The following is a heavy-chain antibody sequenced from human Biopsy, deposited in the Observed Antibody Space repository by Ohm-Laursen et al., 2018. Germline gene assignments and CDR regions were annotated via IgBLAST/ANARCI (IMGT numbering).Heavy chain of an antibody. D-gene: IGHD3-16*01. J-gene: IGHJ6*02. V-gene: IGHV1-8*01. CDR2: MNPNSGNT. Sequence: ASVKVSCKASGYTFNTYDINWVRQAAGQGPEWMGWMNPNSGNTGFAQKFQDRITMTRSTSITTAYMELTNLRSEDTAVYYCAREGAFGDTDAYYGLDVWGLGTTVTVSS. CDR1: GYTFNTYD. CDR3: AREGAFGDTDAYYGLDV.